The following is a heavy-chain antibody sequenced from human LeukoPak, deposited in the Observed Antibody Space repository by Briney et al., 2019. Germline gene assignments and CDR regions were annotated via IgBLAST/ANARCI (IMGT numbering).Heavy chain of an antibody. V-gene: IGHV4-39*01. CDR3: ASLAVAGLSEGY. CDR1: GGSISSDSYY. CDR2: IYYSEST. Sequence: SETLSLTCTVSGGSISSDSYYWAWIRQPPGEGLEWIASIYYSESTYYNPSLKSRVTISVDTSRNQFSLKLSSATAADTAVYYCASLAVAGLSEGYWGQGTLVIVSS. J-gene: IGHJ4*02. D-gene: IGHD6-19*01.